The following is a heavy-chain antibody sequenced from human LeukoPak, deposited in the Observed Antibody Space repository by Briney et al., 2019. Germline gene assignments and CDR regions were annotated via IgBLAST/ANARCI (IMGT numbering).Heavy chain of an antibody. J-gene: IGHJ3*02. Sequence: ETLSLTCAVYGGSFSGYYWSWIRQRPGKGLEWSGEINHSGSTNYNPSLKSRVTISVDTSKNQFSLKLSSVTAADTAVYYCARRRYYYDSSGFPRAFDIWGQGTMVTVSS. CDR2: INHSGST. D-gene: IGHD3-22*01. CDR3: ARRRYYYDSSGFPRAFDI. CDR1: GGSFSGYY. V-gene: IGHV4-34*01.